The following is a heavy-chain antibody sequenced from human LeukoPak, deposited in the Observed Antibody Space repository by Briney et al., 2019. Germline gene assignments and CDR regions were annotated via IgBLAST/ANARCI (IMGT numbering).Heavy chain of an antibody. CDR1: GFIFSSYI. V-gene: IGHV3-48*01. Sequence: GSLRLSCAASGFIFSSYIMNWVRQAPRKGLEWVSYISSSSSTIYYADSVKGLFTISSTKANNSLDLQMNSLRAEDTAVYYCARATTDIVVVAAATLFDYWGQGTLVTVSS. J-gene: IGHJ4*02. CDR3: ARATTDIVVVAAATLFDY. CDR2: ISSSSSTI. D-gene: IGHD2-2*01.